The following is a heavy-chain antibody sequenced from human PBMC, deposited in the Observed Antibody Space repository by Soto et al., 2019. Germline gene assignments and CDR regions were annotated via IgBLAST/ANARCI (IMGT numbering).Heavy chain of an antibody. J-gene: IGHJ4*02. D-gene: IGHD5-12*01. CDR1: SVTISTYY. Sequence: ASVTLSHICDVSSVTISTYYWALLRQTPGKGLEWIGYNYHSGTTNYNPSLKSRVTISVDTSKNQFSLRLTSVTAADTAIYYCVREAYIGYGHAIDHWGQGTLVT. CDR3: VREAYIGYGHAIDH. CDR2: NYHSGTT. V-gene: IGHV4-59*01.